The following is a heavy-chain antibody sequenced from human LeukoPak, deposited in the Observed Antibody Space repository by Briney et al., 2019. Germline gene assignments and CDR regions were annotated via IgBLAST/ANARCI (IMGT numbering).Heavy chain of an antibody. CDR2: ISAYNGNT. J-gene: IGHJ4*02. V-gene: IGHV1-18*01. CDR3: ARDLRVVMDPYYFDY. Sequence: GASVKVSCKASGYTFTTYGISWVRQAPGQGLEWMGWISAYNGNTNYAQKLQGRVTMTTDTSTNTAYMELRSLRSDDTAVYYCARDLRVVMDPYYFDYWGQGTLVTVSS. CDR1: GYTFTTYG. D-gene: IGHD3-3*01.